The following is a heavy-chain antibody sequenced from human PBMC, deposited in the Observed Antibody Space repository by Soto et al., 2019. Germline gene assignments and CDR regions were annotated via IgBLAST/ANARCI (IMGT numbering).Heavy chain of an antibody. CDR2: TRNKANSYTT. CDR3: ARDNGYCTNGVCLTSAFDI. CDR1: GFTFSDHY. J-gene: IGHJ3*02. D-gene: IGHD2-8*01. Sequence: EVQLVESGGGLVQPGGSLRLSCAASGFTFSDHYMDWVRQAPGKGLEWVGRTRNKANSYTTEYAASVKGRFTISRDDSKNSLYLQMNSLKTEDTAVYYCARDNGYCTNGVCLTSAFDIWGQGTMVTVSS. V-gene: IGHV3-72*01.